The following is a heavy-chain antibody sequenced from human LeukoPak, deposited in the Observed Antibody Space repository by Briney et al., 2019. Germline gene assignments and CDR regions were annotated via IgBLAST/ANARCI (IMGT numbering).Heavy chain of an antibody. CDR3: ARQSGASYYYYFDS. CDR2: LSSSSSSI. V-gene: IGHV3-48*01. J-gene: IGHJ4*02. Sequence: GGSLRLSCAASGFTFSSYSMNWVRQAPGKGLEWVSYLSSSSSSIYYADSVKGRFTITRDNAKNSLYLQMNSLRAENTAVYYCARQSGASYYYYFDSWGQGTLVTVSS. D-gene: IGHD3-22*01. CDR1: GFTFSSYS.